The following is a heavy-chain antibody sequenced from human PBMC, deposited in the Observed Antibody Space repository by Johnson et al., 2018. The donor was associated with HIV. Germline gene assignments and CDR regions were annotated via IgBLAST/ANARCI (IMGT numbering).Heavy chain of an antibody. CDR3: AKDRGSPGIPTAFDI. CDR1: GFTFSSYA. D-gene: IGHD1-26*01. Sequence: EVQLVESGGGVVQPGRSLRLSCAASGFTFSSYAMSWVRQAPGKGLEWVSAISGSGGSTYYADSVKGRFTISRDNSKNTLYLQMHSLRAEDTAVYYCAKDRGSPGIPTAFDIWGQGTMVTVSS. V-gene: IGHV3-23*04. J-gene: IGHJ3*02. CDR2: ISGSGGST.